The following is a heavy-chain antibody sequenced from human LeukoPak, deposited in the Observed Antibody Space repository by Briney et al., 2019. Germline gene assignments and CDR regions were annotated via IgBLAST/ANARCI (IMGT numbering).Heavy chain of an antibody. CDR1: GGSIRSGSFY. J-gene: IGHJ4*02. D-gene: IGHD6-19*01. CDR2: ISTNGNT. Sequence: PSETLSLTCTVSGGSIRSGSFYWSWIRQPPGKGLEWIGRISTNGNTNYNPSLKSRVTISVDTSKNQFSLMLNSVTAADTAVYCCAMSSSVTRFDYWGQGTLVTVSS. V-gene: IGHV4-61*02. CDR3: AMSSSVTRFDY.